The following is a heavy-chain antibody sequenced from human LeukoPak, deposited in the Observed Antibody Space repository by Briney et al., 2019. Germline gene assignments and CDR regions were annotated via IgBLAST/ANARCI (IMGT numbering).Heavy chain of an antibody. CDR3: ARDKRTGRLELDY. D-gene: IGHD1-7*01. V-gene: IGHV3-7*04. CDR1: GFTFSSYW. CDR2: IKQDGSGK. J-gene: IGHJ4*02. Sequence: PGGSLRLSCAASGFTFSSYWMSWVRQAPGKGLEWVANIKQDGSGKYYVDSVKGRFTISRDNAKNSLYLQMNSLRAEDTAVYYCARDKRTGRLELDYWGQGTLVTVSS.